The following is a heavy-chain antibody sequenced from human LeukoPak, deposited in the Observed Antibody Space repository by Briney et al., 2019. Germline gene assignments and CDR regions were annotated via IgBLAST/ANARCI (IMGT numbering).Heavy chain of an antibody. CDR3: ARDTSDPDGFVGAFDY. CDR2: IYTSGST. CDR1: GGSISSGSYY. V-gene: IGHV4-61*02. Sequence: PSETLSLTCTVSGGSISSGSYYWSWIRQPAGKGLEWIGRIYTSGSTNYNPSLKSRVTISVDTSKNQFSLKLSSVTAADTAVYYCARDTSDPDGFVGAFDYWGQGTLVTVSS. J-gene: IGHJ4*02. D-gene: IGHD1-14*01.